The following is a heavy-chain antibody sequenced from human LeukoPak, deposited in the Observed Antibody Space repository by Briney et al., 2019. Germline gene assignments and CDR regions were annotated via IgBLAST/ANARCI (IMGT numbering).Heavy chain of an antibody. CDR1: GGSLSGS. D-gene: IGHD1-26*01. CDR3: ARGVVGATDPNWYFDL. V-gene: IGHV4-34*01. J-gene: IGHJ2*01. CDR2: INHTGST. Sequence: SETLSLTCAVYGGSLSGSWSWIRQPPGKGLEWIGEINHTGSTNYNPSLKSRVTISVDTSKNQFSLKLSSVTAADTAVYYCARGVVGATDPNWYFDLWGRGTLVTVSS.